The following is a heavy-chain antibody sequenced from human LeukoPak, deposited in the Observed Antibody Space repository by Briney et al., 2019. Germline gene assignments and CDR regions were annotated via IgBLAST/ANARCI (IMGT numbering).Heavy chain of an antibody. CDR3: AKGDWNDDSLDY. CDR1: GFTFSSYG. V-gene: IGHV3-30*02. Sequence: PGGSERLSCAASGFTFSSYGMHWVRQAPGKGLEWVAFIRYDGSNKYYADSVKGRFTISRDNSKNTLYLQMNSLRAEDTAVYYCAKGDWNDDSLDYWGQGTLVTVSS. D-gene: IGHD1-1*01. J-gene: IGHJ4*02. CDR2: IRYDGSNK.